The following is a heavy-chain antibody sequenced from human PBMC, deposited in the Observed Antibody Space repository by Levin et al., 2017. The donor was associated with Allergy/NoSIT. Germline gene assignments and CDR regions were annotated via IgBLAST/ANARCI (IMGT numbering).Heavy chain of an antibody. V-gene: IGHV3-30*18. D-gene: IGHD3-10*01. CDR3: AKDLHLLLWFGEETNPVDY. CDR1: GFTFSSYG. CDR2: ISYDGSNK. J-gene: IGHJ4*02. Sequence: GESLKISCAASGFTFSSYGMHWVRQAPGKGLEWVAVISYDGSNKYYADSVKGRFTISRDNSKNTLYLQMNSLRAEDTAVYYCAKDLHLLLWFGEETNPVDYWGQGTLVTVSS.